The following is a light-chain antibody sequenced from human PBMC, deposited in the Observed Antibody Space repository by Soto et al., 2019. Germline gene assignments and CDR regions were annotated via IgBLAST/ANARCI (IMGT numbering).Light chain of an antibody. Sequence: QSVLAQPPSVSGAPGQRVTISCTGSTSNIGAGYDVHWYQHLPGKAPKLLIYGNSNRPSGDPDRFSGSQSGTSASLVITGFQSEDEADYYCQTYDSNLNVVFGGGTKLTVL. J-gene: IGLJ2*01. CDR2: GNS. V-gene: IGLV1-40*01. CDR3: QTYDSNLNVV. CDR1: TSNIGAGYD.